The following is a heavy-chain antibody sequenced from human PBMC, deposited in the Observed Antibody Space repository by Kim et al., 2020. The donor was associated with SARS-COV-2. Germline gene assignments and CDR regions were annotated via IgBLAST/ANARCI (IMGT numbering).Heavy chain of an antibody. D-gene: IGHD2-15*01. CDR1: GDTINNGGYF. Sequence: SETLSLTCSVSGDTINNGGYFWHWIRQIPGKGLEWMGHIYYTGTASYIPSLQSRLTMSVDLSKSQLSLSLKSVTAADTAGYYCARGGVVPTAIRFDPWGPGTLVTVSS. V-gene: IGHV4-31*03. CDR2: IYYTGTA. J-gene: IGHJ5*02. CDR3: ARGGVVPTAIRFDP.